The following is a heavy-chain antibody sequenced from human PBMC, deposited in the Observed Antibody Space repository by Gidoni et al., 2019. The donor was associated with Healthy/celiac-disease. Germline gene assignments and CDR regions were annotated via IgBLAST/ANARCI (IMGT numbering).Heavy chain of an antibody. J-gene: IGHJ3*02. CDR2: INHSGSN. CDR3: ARVSSGWTYDAFDI. Sequence: VPLQQWGAGLLKPSETLSLTCAVYVGSFSGYYWSWSRQPPGKGLEWIVEINHSGSNNYNPSLKSRVTISVDTSKNQFSLTLSSVTAADTAVYYCARVSSGWTYDAFDIWGQGTMVTVSS. D-gene: IGHD6-19*01. CDR1: VGSFSGYY. V-gene: IGHV4-34*01.